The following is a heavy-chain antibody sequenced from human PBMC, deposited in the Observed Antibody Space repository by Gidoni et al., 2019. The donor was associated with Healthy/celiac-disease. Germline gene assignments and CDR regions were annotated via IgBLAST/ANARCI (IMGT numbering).Heavy chain of an antibody. CDR1: GYTFTSYG. J-gene: IGHJ1*01. CDR3: ASGMTGYYRGAYIDSFQH. CDR2: ISAYNGNT. Sequence: QVQLVQSGAEVKKPGASVKVSCKASGYTFTSYGISWVRQAPGQGLEWMGWISAYNGNTNYAQKLQGRVTMTTDTSTSTAYMELRSLRSDDTAVYYCASGMTGYYRGAYIDSFQHWGQGTLVTVSS. V-gene: IGHV1-18*01. D-gene: IGHD3-9*01.